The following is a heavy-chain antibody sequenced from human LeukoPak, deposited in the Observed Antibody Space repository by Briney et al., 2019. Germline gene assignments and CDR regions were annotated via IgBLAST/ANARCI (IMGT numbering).Heavy chain of an antibody. Sequence: SETLSLTCTVSGYSISSGYYWGWIRQPPGKGLEWIGSIYHSGSTYYNPSLKSRVTISVDTSKNQFSLKLSSVTAADTAVYYCASRGYSYLPFFDYWGQGTLVTVSS. J-gene: IGHJ4*02. CDR1: GYSISSGYY. CDR2: IYHSGST. CDR3: ASRGYSYLPFFDY. V-gene: IGHV4-38-2*02. D-gene: IGHD5-18*01.